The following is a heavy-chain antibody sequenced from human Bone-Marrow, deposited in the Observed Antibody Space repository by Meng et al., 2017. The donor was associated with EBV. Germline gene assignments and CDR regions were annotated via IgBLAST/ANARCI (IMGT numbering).Heavy chain of an antibody. D-gene: IGHD5-12*01. Sequence: QVQLVEAGGXXVKPGGSXRLSCAASGFTFSDYYMSWIRQAPGKGLEWVSYISSSGSTIYYADSVKGRFTISRDNAKNSLYLQMNSLRAEDTAVYYCVPTWIIGFDPWGQGTLVTVSS. CDR1: GFTFSDYY. CDR2: ISSSGSTI. CDR3: VPTWIIGFDP. V-gene: IGHV3-11*01. J-gene: IGHJ5*02.